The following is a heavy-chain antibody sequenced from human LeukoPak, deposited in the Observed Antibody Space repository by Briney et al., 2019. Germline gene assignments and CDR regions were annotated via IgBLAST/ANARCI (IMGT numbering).Heavy chain of an antibody. CDR2: ITSSGGST. D-gene: IGHD5-12*01. CDR1: GFTFSRYD. CDR3: AKDTGLRYFDL. J-gene: IGHJ4*02. V-gene: IGHV3-23*01. Sequence: PGGSLRLSCAASGFTFSRYDMSWVRQVPGKGLERVSAITSSGGSTHYADSVKGRFTISRENSKNTLYLQMNSLRAEDTAVYYCAKDTGLRYFDLWGQGTLVTVSS.